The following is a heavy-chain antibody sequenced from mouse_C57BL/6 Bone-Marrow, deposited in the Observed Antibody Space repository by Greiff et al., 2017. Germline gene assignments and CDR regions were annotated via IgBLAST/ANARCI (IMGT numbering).Heavy chain of an antibody. Sequence: QVQLQQPGTELVKPGASVKLSCKASGYTFTSYWMHWVKQRPGQGLEWIGNINPSNGGTNYNEKFKSKATLTVDKSSSTAYMQLSILTSEDSEVYYCAREAGSSFLNYWGQGTTLTVSS. J-gene: IGHJ2*01. D-gene: IGHD1-1*01. V-gene: IGHV1-53*01. CDR2: INPSNGGT. CDR3: AREAGSSFLNY. CDR1: GYTFTSYW.